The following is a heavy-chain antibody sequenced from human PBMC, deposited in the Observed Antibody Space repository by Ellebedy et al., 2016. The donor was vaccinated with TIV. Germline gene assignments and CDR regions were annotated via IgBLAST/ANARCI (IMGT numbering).Heavy chain of an antibody. J-gene: IGHJ1*01. Sequence: SVKVSXKASGGTFSSYGLTWVRQAPGQGLEWMGGIISIFGTANYAQKFQGRVTITADESTSTGYMEMSSLRSEDTAVYYCADYIHGDYAFQHWGQGTLVTVSS. D-gene: IGHD4-17*01. CDR3: ADYIHGDYAFQH. CDR1: GGTFSSYG. CDR2: IISIFGTA. V-gene: IGHV1-69*13.